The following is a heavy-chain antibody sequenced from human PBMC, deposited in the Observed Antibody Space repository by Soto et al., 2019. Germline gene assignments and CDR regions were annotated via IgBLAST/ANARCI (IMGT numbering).Heavy chain of an antibody. Sequence: ASVKGSCKASGYTFKNYGINWVRQAPGRGFEWVAWISAYNGDTSYAQHFQGRVTVTTETLTNTAYMELRSLRPDDTAVYFCVLGGLETGYYRDMDYWGQGVLVSVAA. CDR1: GYTFKNYG. D-gene: IGHD3-9*01. V-gene: IGHV1-18*01. CDR2: ISAYNGDT. J-gene: IGHJ4*02. CDR3: VLGGLETGYYRDMDY.